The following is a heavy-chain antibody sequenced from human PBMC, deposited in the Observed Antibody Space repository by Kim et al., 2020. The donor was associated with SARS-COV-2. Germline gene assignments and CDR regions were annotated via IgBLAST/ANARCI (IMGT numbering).Heavy chain of an antibody. V-gene: IGHV4-39*01. CDR3: ARQQLVHYYYYGMDV. CDR2: IYYSGST. J-gene: IGHJ6*02. CDR1: GGSISSSSYY. D-gene: IGHD6-13*01. Sequence: SETLSLTCTVSGGSISSSSYYWGWIRQPPGKGLEWIGSIYYSGSTYYNPSLKSRVTISVDTSKNQFSLKLSSVTAADTAVYYCARQQLVHYYYYGMDVWGQGTTVTVSS.